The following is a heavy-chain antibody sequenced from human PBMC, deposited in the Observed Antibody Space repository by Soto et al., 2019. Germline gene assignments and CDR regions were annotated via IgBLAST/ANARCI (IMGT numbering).Heavy chain of an antibody. V-gene: IGHV3-21*01. CDR2: ISATTTYK. CDR1: GFTFDTYT. Sequence: GGSLRLSCTASGFTFDTYTMNWLRQAPGRGLEWVSSISATTTYKYYAASVEGRFTIPRDNAKDSLYLQTNSLGAEDTAVYYCARGSASKSGHLWYFDLWGRGTLVTVSS. CDR3: ARGSASKSGHLWYFDL. J-gene: IGHJ2*01. D-gene: IGHD2-8*02.